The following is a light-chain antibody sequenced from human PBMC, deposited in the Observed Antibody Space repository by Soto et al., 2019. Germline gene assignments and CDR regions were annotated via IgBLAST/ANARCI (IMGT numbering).Light chain of an antibody. CDR3: TSWTTSTTMI. V-gene: IGLV2-14*03. CDR1: SSDIGASNF. Sequence: QSALTQPASVSGSPGKSITISCTGTSSDIGASNFVSWYQQHPGKAPKLMLYDVNIRPSGVSNRFSGSKSGNTASLTISGLQAEDEADYYCTSWTTSTTMIFGGGTKLTVL. J-gene: IGLJ2*01. CDR2: DVN.